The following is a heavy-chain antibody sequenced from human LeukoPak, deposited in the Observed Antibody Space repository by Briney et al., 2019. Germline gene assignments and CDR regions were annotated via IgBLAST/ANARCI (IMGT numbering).Heavy chain of an antibody. CDR3: ARDLGHSSGWPGSAD. D-gene: IGHD6-19*01. CDR1: GYTFTSYG. J-gene: IGHJ4*02. Sequence: ASVKVSCKASGYTFTSYGISWVRQAPGQGLEWMGWISAYNGNTNYAQKLQGRVTMTTDTSTSAAYMELRSLRSDDTAVYYCARDLGHSSGWPGSADWGQGTLVTVSS. CDR2: ISAYNGNT. V-gene: IGHV1-18*01.